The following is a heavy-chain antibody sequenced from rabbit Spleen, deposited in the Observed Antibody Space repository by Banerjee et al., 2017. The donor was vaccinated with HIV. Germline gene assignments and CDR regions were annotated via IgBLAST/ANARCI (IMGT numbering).Heavy chain of an antibody. V-gene: IGHV1S40*01. D-gene: IGHD2-1*01. J-gene: IGHJ4*01. Sequence: QPLLVSWGGLVKPAASLTPISTASGCSFISSNYLLWVRQDSGKGLEWMVCFAGSSSGFAYSASWAKGRFSVSKTSSTTVPLQMTSLTASDTTTYFCVREDGYGDYGDANLWGPGTLVTVS. CDR1: GCSFISSNY. CDR2: FAGSSSGFA. CDR3: VREDGYGDYGDANL.